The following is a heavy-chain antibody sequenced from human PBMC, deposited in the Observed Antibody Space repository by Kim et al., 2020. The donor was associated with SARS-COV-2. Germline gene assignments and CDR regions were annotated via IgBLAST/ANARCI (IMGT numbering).Heavy chain of an antibody. CDR3: AREKGGFGSHRRGFDY. Sequence: SGKGRFPISRDNSKSTLYLQMNSLRAEETAVYYCAREKGGFGSHRRGFDYWGQGTLVTVSS. J-gene: IGHJ4*02. D-gene: IGHD5-12*01. V-gene: IGHV3-66*01.